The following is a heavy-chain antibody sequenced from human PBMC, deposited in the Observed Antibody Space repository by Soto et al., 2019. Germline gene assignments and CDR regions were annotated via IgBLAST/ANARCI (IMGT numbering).Heavy chain of an antibody. D-gene: IGHD6-13*01. Sequence: ASVKVSCKASGGTFSSYAISWVRQAPGQGLEWMGGIIPIFGTANYAQKFQGRVTITADESTSTAYMELSSLRSEDTAVYYCARVGIEAARCRSYYYSGMDVWGRVTTVIVYS. CDR1: GGTFSSYA. J-gene: IGHJ6*01. CDR2: IIPIFGTA. CDR3: ARVGIEAARCRSYYYSGMDV. V-gene: IGHV1-69*13.